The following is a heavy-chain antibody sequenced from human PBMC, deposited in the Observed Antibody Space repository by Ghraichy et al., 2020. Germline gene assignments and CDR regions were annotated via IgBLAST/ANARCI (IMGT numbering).Heavy chain of an antibody. CDR1: GGSISRYF. CDR3: ARSTLFWSSGSYSWYFDL. V-gene: IGHV4-59*08. Sequence: SETLSLTCTVSGGSISRYFWSWIRQPPGKGLEWIGYISHSGSTNYKSSLKSRVTIAVDTSKNQFSLKLSSVTAADTAVYYCARSTLFWSSGSYSWYFDLWGRGTLVTVSS. CDR2: ISHSGST. J-gene: IGHJ2*01. D-gene: IGHD1-26*01.